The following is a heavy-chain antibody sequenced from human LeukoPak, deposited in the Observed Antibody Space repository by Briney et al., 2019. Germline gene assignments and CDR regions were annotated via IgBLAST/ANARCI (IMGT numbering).Heavy chain of an antibody. Sequence: GGSLRLSCTASGFTFSSYWMQWVRQAPGKGLVWVSRINSDGSSPSYADPVKGRFTISRDNSKNTLYLQMNNLSAEDTAVYYCARETSGSFPYWGQGTLVTVSS. J-gene: IGHJ4*02. CDR2: INSDGSSP. V-gene: IGHV3-74*01. CDR3: ARETSGSFPY. D-gene: IGHD2-15*01. CDR1: GFTFSSYW.